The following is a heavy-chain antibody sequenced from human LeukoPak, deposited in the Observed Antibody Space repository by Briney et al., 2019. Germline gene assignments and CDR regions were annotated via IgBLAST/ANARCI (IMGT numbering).Heavy chain of an antibody. CDR1: GLTFSSDW. D-gene: IGHD6-19*01. CDR2: INSDASTI. Sequence: GGSLRLSCAASGLTFSSDWMHWVRQVPGKGLVWVSRINSDASTINYADSVKGRFTISRDNAKNTLYLQMNSLRAEDTAVYYCARSAYSSGSPFDYWGQGTLVTVSS. V-gene: IGHV3-74*01. CDR3: ARSAYSSGSPFDY. J-gene: IGHJ4*02.